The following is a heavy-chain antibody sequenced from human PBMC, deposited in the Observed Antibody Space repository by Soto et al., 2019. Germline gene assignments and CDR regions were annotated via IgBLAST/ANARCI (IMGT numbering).Heavy chain of an antibody. J-gene: IGHJ4*02. D-gene: IGHD2-21*02. CDR2: IWYDGSNK. CDR1: GFTFSSYG. Sequence: HPGGSLRLSCAASGFTFSSYGMHWVRQAPGKGLEWVAVIWYDGSNKYYADSVKGRFTISRDNSKNTLYLQMNSLRAEDTAVYYCARDFSPYCGGDCQPYSFDYWGQGTLVTVSS. V-gene: IGHV3-33*01. CDR3: ARDFSPYCGGDCQPYSFDY.